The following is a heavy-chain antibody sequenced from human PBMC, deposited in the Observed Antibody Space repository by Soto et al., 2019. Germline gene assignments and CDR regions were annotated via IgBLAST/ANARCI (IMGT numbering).Heavy chain of an antibody. CDR1: GFSFSNSW. V-gene: IGHV3-7*01. Sequence: PGGSLRLSCEASGFSFSNSWMSWVRQAPGKGLEWVADIKQDGSEKNYVDSVKGRVTISRDNAKNSLYLEMNSLRAEDTAVYYCARDPSYGAIVYWGLRSLVTVSS. D-gene: IGHD3-10*01. CDR3: ARDPSYGAIVY. J-gene: IGHJ4*02. CDR2: IKQDGSEK.